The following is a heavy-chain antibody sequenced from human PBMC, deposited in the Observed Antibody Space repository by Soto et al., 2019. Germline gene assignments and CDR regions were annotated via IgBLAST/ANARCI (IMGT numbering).Heavy chain of an antibody. J-gene: IGHJ3*01. CDR2: ISGDGSST. D-gene: IGHD1-7*01. V-gene: IGHV3-74*01. CDR1: EFTFRSYW. CDR3: ARSLPGTYGAFDL. Sequence: PGGSLRLSCAASEFTFRSYWMHWVRQSPGKGLVWVSRISGDGSSTTYADSVGGRFTISRDNAKNTVYLQMDSLRAEDTAVYYCARSLPGTYGAFDLWGQGTMVTVSS.